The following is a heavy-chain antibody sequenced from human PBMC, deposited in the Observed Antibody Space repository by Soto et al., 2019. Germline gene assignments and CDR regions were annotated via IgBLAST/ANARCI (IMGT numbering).Heavy chain of an antibody. CDR3: ARARSLGYCSGGSCLTFDP. V-gene: IGHV6-1*01. J-gene: IGHJ5*02. CDR1: GDSVSSNSAA. CDR2: TYYRSKWYN. D-gene: IGHD2-15*01. Sequence: SQTLSLTCAIYGDSVSSNSAAWNWIRQSPSRGLKWLGRTYYRSKWYNDYAVSVKSRITINPDTSKNQFSLQLNSVTPEDTAVYYCARARSLGYCSGGSCLTFDPWGQGTLVTVSS.